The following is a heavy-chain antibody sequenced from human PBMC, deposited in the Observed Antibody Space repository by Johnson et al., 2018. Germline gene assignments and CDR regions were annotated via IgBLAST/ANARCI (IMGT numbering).Heavy chain of an antibody. D-gene: IGHD3-22*01. CDR2: ISSSSSYI. J-gene: IGHJ3*02. V-gene: IGHV3-21*01. CDR3: ARIKVYDISFDAFDI. Sequence: VQLVQSGGGLVKPGGSLRLSCAASGFTFSSYSMNWVRQAPGKGLEWVSSISSSSSYIYYADSVKGRFTISRDNAKNSLYLQMNSLRAEDTAVYYCARIKVYDISFDAFDIWGQGKMVTVSS. CDR1: GFTFSSYS.